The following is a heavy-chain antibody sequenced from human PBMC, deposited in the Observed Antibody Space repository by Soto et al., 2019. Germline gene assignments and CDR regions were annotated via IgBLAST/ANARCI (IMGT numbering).Heavy chain of an antibody. CDR2: IYYSGST. Sequence: SETLSLTCTVSGGSISSYYWSWIRQPPEKGLEWIGYIYYSGSTNYNPSLKSRVTISVDTSKNQFSLKLSSVTAADTAVYYCARYPPYSSSWYSIGNAFDIWGQGTMVTVS. CDR1: GGSISSYY. D-gene: IGHD6-13*01. J-gene: IGHJ3*02. CDR3: ARYPPYSSSWYSIGNAFDI. V-gene: IGHV4-59*01.